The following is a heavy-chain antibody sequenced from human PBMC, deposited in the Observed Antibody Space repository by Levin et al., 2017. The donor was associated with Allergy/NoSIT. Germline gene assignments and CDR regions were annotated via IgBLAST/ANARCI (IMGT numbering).Heavy chain of an antibody. D-gene: IGHD3-22*01. J-gene: IGHJ4*02. CDR2: ISYDGSNK. CDR3: AKDQVAGYYDSDPAGLDY. V-gene: IGHV3-30*18. CDR1: GFTFSSYG. Sequence: GGSLRLSCAASGFTFSSYGMHWVRQAPGKGLEWVAVISYDGSNKYYADSVKGRFTISRDNSKNTLYLQMNSLRAEDTAVYYCAKDQVAGYYDSDPAGLDYWGQGTLVTVSS.